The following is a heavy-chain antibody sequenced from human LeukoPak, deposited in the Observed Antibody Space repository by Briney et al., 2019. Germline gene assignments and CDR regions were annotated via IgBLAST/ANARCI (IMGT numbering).Heavy chain of an antibody. CDR1: GGSISSYY. Sequence: PSETLSLXCTVSGGSISSYYWSWIRQPAGKGLEWIGRIYTSRSTNYNPSLKSRVTMSVDTSKNQFSLKLSSVTAADTAVYYCARGGEGSCSSTSCRPFDPWGQGTLVTVSS. CDR2: IYTSRST. CDR3: ARGGEGSCSSTSCRPFDP. D-gene: IGHD2-2*01. V-gene: IGHV4-4*07. J-gene: IGHJ5*02.